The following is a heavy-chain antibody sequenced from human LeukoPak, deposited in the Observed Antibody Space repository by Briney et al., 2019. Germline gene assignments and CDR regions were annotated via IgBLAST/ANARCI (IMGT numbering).Heavy chain of an antibody. Sequence: GGSLRLSCAASGFTFSSYWTHWVRQAPGKGLVWVSRINSDGSSTSYADSVKGRFTISRDNAKNTLYLQMNSLRAEDTAVYYCASPDSYCSSTSCYLNWGQGTLVTVSS. D-gene: IGHD2-2*01. CDR2: INSDGSST. CDR1: GFTFSSYW. J-gene: IGHJ4*02. V-gene: IGHV3-74*01. CDR3: ASPDSYCSSTSCYLN.